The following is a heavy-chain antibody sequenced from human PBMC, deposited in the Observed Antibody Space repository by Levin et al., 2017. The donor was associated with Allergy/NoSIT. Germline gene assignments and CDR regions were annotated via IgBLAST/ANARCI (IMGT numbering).Heavy chain of an antibody. J-gene: IGHJ3*02. Sequence: GGSLRLSCAASGFTFDSYTMNWVRQAPGKGLEWVSSISSTSSHIYYADSVKSRFTISRDNAKNSLDLQMNSLRVEDTAVYYCGRGDAFDIWGQGTMVTVSS. CDR2: ISSTSSHI. CDR1: GFTFDSYT. CDR3: GRGDAFDI. V-gene: IGHV3-21*01.